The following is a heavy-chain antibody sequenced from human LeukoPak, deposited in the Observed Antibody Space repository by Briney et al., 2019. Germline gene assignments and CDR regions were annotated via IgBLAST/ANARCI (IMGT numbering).Heavy chain of an antibody. CDR1: GFTFSSYA. V-gene: IGHV3-23*01. Sequence: PGGSLRLSCAASGFTFSSYAMSWVRQAPGKGLEWVSAISGSGGSTYYADSVKGRFTISRDNSKNTLYLQMNSLRAEDTAVYYCAKRGMEWLLPGGGAFDIWGQGTMVTVSS. CDR2: ISGSGGST. CDR3: AKRGMEWLLPGGGAFDI. D-gene: IGHD3-3*01. J-gene: IGHJ3*02.